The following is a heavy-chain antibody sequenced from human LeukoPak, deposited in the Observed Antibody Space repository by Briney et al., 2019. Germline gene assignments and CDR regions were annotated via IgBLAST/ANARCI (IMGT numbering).Heavy chain of an antibody. D-gene: IGHD6-13*01. Sequence: ASVKVSCKASGYTFSGYYLHWVRQAPGQGLQWVGWINPNSGDTHYAKMFQGRVTMTRDTSINTAYMELRRVRSDDTAVYYCAKSAQYSSAWFTGSFDYWGQGTLVTVSS. CDR3: AKSAQYSSAWFTGSFDY. J-gene: IGHJ4*02. CDR1: GYTFSGYY. CDR2: INPNSGDT. V-gene: IGHV1-2*02.